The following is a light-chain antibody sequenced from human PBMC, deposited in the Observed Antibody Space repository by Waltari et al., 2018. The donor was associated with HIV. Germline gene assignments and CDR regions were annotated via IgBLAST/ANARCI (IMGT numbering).Light chain of an antibody. V-gene: IGLV2-23*02. CDR2: EVL. Sequence: QSALTQPASVSGSFGHSISRPCPGTSSDVVGYNLFSWYQYHPGKAPKLIIYEVLKRPSGVSNRFSGSKSGNTASLTVSGLQAEDEAHYYCCSYARSGIPFGGGTKLTVL. CDR3: CSYARSGIP. J-gene: IGLJ2*01. CDR1: SSDVVGYNL.